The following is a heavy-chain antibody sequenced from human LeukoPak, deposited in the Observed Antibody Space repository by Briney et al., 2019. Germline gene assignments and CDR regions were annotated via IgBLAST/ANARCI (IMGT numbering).Heavy chain of an antibody. CDR3: ARARDWSYYYYYYGMDV. Sequence: SETLSLTCAVYGGSFSGYYWSWIRQPPGKGLXXXXXXNHSGSTNYNPSLKSRVTISVDTSKNQFSLKLSSVTAADTAVYYCARARDWSYYYYYYGMDVWGKGTTVTVSS. V-gene: IGHV4-34*01. CDR1: GGSFSGYY. J-gene: IGHJ6*04. D-gene: IGHD3/OR15-3a*01. CDR2: XNHSGST.